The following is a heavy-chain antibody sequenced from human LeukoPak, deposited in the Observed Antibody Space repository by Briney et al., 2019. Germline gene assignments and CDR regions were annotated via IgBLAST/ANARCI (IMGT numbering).Heavy chain of an antibody. D-gene: IGHD1-26*01. CDR2: IYSGGST. J-gene: IGHJ3*02. CDR1: GFTVSSNY. Sequence: GGSLRLSCAASGFTVSSNYMSWVRQAPGKGLEWVSVIYSGGSTYYADSVKGRFTISRDNSKSTLYLQMNSLRAEDTAVYYCARSGRELRHDAFDIWGQGTMVTVSS. V-gene: IGHV3-66*01. CDR3: ARSGRELRHDAFDI.